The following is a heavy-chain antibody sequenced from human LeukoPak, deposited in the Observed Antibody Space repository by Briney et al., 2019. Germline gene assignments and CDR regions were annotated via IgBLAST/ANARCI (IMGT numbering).Heavy chain of an antibody. V-gene: IGHV4-4*03. CDR2: IYHSGST. J-gene: IGHJ6*04. Sequence: PGTLSPTRAVSGGSIGNNNSWSWVRQPPGKGLEWIGEIYHSGSTNYNPSLESRVTISVDKSKNQFYLKLNSVTAADTAVYYCARVRVVVLRVGMDVWGRG. CDR1: GGSIGNNNS. CDR3: ARVRVVVLRVGMDV. D-gene: IGHD3-22*01.